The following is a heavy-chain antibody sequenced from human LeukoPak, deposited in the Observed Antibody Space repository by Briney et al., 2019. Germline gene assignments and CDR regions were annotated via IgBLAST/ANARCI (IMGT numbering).Heavy chain of an antibody. CDR3: ARAAAGIGFFQH. CDR1: GGSISSGGYY. D-gene: IGHD6-13*01. Sequence: SQTLSLTCTVSGGSISSGGYYWSWIRQHPGKGLEWIGYIYYSGSTYYNPSLKSRVTISVDTSKNQLSLKLSSVTAADTAVYYCARAAAGIGFFQHWGQGTLVTVSS. CDR2: IYYSGST. V-gene: IGHV4-31*03. J-gene: IGHJ1*01.